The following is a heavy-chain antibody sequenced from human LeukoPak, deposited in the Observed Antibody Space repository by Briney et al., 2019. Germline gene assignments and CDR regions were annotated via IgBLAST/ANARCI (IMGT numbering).Heavy chain of an antibody. D-gene: IGHD3-9*01. V-gene: IGHV4-59*01. CDR1: GGSISSYY. Sequence: SETLSLTCTVSGGSISSYYWSWIRQPPGEGLGWIGYIYYSGSTNYNPSLKSRVTISVDTSKNQFSLKLSSVTAADTAVYYCAREIYDIFDRWFDPWGQGTLVTVSS. J-gene: IGHJ5*02. CDR2: IYYSGST. CDR3: AREIYDIFDRWFDP.